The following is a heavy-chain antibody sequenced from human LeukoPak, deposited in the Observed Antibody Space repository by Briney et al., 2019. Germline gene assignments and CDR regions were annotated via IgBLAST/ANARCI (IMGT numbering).Heavy chain of an antibody. Sequence: PSETLSLTCAVNGGSFSRYYWSWIRQPPGKGLECVSVIYSGGSTYYADSVKGRFTISRDNSKNTLYLQMNSLRAEDTAVYYCASDRYYYDSSGYYSHYWYFDLWGRGTLVTVSS. J-gene: IGHJ2*01. CDR1: GGSFSRYY. CDR3: ASDRYYYDSSGYYSHYWYFDL. CDR2: IYSGGST. V-gene: IGHV3-53*01. D-gene: IGHD3-22*01.